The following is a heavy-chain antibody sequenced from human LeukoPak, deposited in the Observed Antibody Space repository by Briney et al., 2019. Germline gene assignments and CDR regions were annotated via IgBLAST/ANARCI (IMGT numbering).Heavy chain of an antibody. D-gene: IGHD1-26*01. CDR3: ARGGGRSYSDAFDI. CDR2: ISSSSSYI. CDR1: GFTFSSYN. V-gene: IGHV3-21*01. J-gene: IGHJ3*02. Sequence: GGSLRLSCAASGFTFSSYNMNWVRQAPGKGLEWVSTISSSSSYIYYADSVKGRFTISRDIGRKALYLQMNSLRDEDTAVYYCARGGGRSYSDAFDIWGQGTVVTVSS.